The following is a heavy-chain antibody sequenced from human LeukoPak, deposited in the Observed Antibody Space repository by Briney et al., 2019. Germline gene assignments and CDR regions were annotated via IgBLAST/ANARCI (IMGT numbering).Heavy chain of an antibody. CDR1: GYTFTDYF. J-gene: IGHJ4*02. CDR2: INPKKGGT. D-gene: IGHD3-16*01. CDR3: ATLGGHSLAAQNGY. Sequence: ASVTVSCKTSGYTFTDYFMHWVRQAPGQGLEWMGWINPKKGGTTYAQRLQGRVTMTMDTSLNTAYMELTRLTSDDTAVYYCATLGGHSLAAQNGYWGQGTLVTVSS. V-gene: IGHV1-2*02.